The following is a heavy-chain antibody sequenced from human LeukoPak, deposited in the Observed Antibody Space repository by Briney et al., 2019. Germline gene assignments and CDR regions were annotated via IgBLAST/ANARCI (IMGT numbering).Heavy chain of an antibody. CDR2: ITDTGGT. V-gene: IGHV3-23*01. J-gene: IGHJ4*02. D-gene: IGHD4-17*01. CDR1: GFTFSSYT. CDR3: AKDRTYGDPIDY. Sequence: GGSLRLSCAASGFTFSSYTMTWFRQAPGKGLDWVAAITDTGGTYYADPVKGRFTILRDNSKNTLYLQLNSLRVEDTALYYCAKDRTYGDPIDYWGQGTLVTVSS.